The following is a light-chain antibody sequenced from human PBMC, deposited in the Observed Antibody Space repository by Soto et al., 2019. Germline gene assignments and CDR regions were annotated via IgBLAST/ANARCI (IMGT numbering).Light chain of an antibody. CDR3: QQSYNTRA. CDR1: QGIGSA. J-gene: IGKJ2*01. Sequence: AIQLTQSPSSLSASVGDRVTITCRASQGIGSALAWYQQKPGKAPKLLIYDASSLESGVPSRFSGSGSGTEFTLTISSLQPEDFATYYCQQSYNTRAFGQGTKVDIK. CDR2: DAS. V-gene: IGKV1D-13*01.